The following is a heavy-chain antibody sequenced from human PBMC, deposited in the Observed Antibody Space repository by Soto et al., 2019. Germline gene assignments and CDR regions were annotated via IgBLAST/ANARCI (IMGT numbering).Heavy chain of an antibody. D-gene: IGHD3-10*01. CDR3: AKQGHYGSGSYYDPNWFDP. J-gene: IGHJ5*02. CDR1: GFTFSSYA. Sequence: GGSLRLSCAASGFTFSSYAMSWVRQAPGKGLEWVSAISGSGGSTYYADSVKGRFTISRDNSKNTLYLQMNSLRAEDTAVYYCAKQGHYGSGSYYDPNWFDPWGQGTLVTVSS. V-gene: IGHV3-23*01. CDR2: ISGSGGST.